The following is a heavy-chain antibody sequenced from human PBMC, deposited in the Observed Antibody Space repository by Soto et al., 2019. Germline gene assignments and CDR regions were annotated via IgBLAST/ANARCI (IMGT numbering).Heavy chain of an antibody. CDR2: SYYSGTT. CDR1: GGSIITNNSY. CDR3: ASVEIWNGFYFAY. D-gene: IGHD3-3*01. Sequence: QLQLQESGPGLVKPSETLSLTCTVSGGSIITNNSYWGCIRQPPGKGLEWIGTSYYSGTTYYNPSLKGLVTISVDSSKNRFTLRLSSGTAADTAVYHCASVEIWNGFYFAYWGQGTLVTVSS. V-gene: IGHV4-39*01. J-gene: IGHJ4*02.